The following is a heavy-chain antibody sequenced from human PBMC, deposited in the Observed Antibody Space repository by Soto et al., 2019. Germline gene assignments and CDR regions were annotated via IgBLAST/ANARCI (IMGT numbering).Heavy chain of an antibody. V-gene: IGHV3-66*04. J-gene: IGHJ4*02. CDR3: ARHGYSYGGGYFDY. Sequence: EVRLVESGGGLVQPGGSLRLSCAASGFTVSSNYMSWVRQAPGKGLEWVSVIYSGGSAYYADSVKGRLTISRDNSKKTLYLQMNSLRAEDTAVYYCARHGYSYGGGYFDYWGQGTLVTVSS. D-gene: IGHD5-18*01. CDR1: GFTVSSNY. CDR2: IYSGGSA.